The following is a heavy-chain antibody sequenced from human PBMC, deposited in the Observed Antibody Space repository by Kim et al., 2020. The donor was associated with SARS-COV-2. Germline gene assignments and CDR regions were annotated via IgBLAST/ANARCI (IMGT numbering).Heavy chain of an antibody. Sequence: GGSLRLSCAASGFTFSSYSMNWVRQAPGKGLEWVSSISSSSSYIYYADSVKGRFTISRDNAKNSLYLQMNSLRAEDTAVYYCARENPDFWSGYPDYWGQGTLVTVSS. J-gene: IGHJ4*02. V-gene: IGHV3-21*01. CDR2: ISSSSSYI. CDR3: ARENPDFWSGYPDY. CDR1: GFTFSSYS. D-gene: IGHD3-3*01.